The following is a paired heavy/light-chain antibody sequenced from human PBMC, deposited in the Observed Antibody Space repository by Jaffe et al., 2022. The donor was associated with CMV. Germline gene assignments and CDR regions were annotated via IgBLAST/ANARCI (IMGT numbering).Light chain of an antibody. CDR3: QSYDSSLSVWV. V-gene: IGLV1-40*01. CDR1: SSNIGAGYD. CDR2: GNS. Sequence: QSVLTQPPSVSGAPGQRVTISCTGSSSNIGAGYDVHWYQQLPGTAPKLLIYGNSNRPSGVPDRFSGSKSGTSASLAITGLQAEDEADYYCQSYDSSLSVWVFGGGTKLTVL. J-gene: IGLJ3*02.
Heavy chain of an antibody. D-gene: IGHD6-13*01. J-gene: IGHJ6*02. CDR3: ARSTGYSSSWYTYYYYYGMDV. V-gene: IGHV3-53*01. CDR1: GFTVSSNY. CDR2: IYSGGST. Sequence: EVQLVESGGGLIQPGGSLRLSCAASGFTVSSNYMSWVRQAPGKGLEWVSVIYSGGSTYYADSVKGRFTISRDNSKNTLYLQMNSLRAEDTAVYYCARSTGYSSSWYTYYYYYGMDVWGQGTTVTVSS.